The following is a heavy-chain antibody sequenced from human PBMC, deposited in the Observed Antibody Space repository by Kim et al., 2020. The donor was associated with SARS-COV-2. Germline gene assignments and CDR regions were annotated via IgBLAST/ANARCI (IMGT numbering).Heavy chain of an antibody. Sequence: SETLSLTCAVYGGSFSGYYWSWIRQPPGKGLEWIGEINHSGSTNYNPSLKSRVTISVDTSKNQFSLKLSSVTAADTAVYYCARARGKIDYWGQGTLVTVSS. CDR3: ARARGKIDY. CDR1: GGSFSGYY. CDR2: INHSGST. D-gene: IGHD2-15*01. J-gene: IGHJ4*02. V-gene: IGHV4-34*01.